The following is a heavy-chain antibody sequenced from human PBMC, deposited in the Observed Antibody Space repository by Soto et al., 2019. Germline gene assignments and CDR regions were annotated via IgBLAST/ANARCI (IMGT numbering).Heavy chain of an antibody. CDR2: IIPMLAIT. CDR1: GGTFNVYT. CDR3: ALGSWSSETFDI. V-gene: IGHV1-69*02. Sequence: QVQLVQSGAEVKKPGSSVKVSCKASGGTFNVYTIIWVRQAPGQGLEWMGRIIPMLAITNYAQRFQGRVTLTADTSTTTAYMELSSLTSEDTAVYYCALGSWSSETFDIWGQGTLVTVSS. J-gene: IGHJ3*02. D-gene: IGHD6-13*01.